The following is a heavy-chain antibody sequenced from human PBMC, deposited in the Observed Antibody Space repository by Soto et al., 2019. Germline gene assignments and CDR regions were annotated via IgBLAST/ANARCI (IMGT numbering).Heavy chain of an antibody. J-gene: IGHJ6*02. D-gene: IGHD5-18*01. CDR1: GGSFSGYY. CDR2: INHSGST. CDR3: ARRIGYSYGLYYYYYGMDV. V-gene: IGHV4-34*01. Sequence: SETPSLTCAVYGGSFSGYYWSWIRQPPGKGLEWIGEINHSGSTNYNPSLKSRVTISVDTSKNQFSLKLSSVTAADTAVYYCARRIGYSYGLYYYYYGMDVWGQGTTVTVSS.